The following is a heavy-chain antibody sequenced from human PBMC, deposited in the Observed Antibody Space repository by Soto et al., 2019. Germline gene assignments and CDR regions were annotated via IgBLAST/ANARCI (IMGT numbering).Heavy chain of an antibody. CDR1: GGSISSYY. CDR2: IYYSGST. V-gene: IGHV4-59*01. D-gene: IGHD3-22*01. CDR3: ARVEWAYYYDSSGYYTSWFDP. Sequence: SETLSLTCTVSGGSISSYYWSWIRQPLGKGLEWIGYIYYSGSTNYNPSLKSRVTISVDTSKNQFSLKLSSVTAADTAVYYCARVEWAYYYDSSGYYTSWFDPWGQGTLVT. J-gene: IGHJ5*02.